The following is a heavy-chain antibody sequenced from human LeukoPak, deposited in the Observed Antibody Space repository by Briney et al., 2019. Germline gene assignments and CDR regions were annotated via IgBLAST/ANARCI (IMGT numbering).Heavy chain of an antibody. CDR3: ARDTSSYFDY. CDR1: GFAFSSNW. V-gene: IGHV3-74*01. Sequence: PGGSLRLSCAASGFAFSSNWMLWVRQAPGKGLVWVAGIKSDGGTTNYADSVKGRFTISRDNAKNTLFLQMDSLRAEDTAVYFCARDTSSYFDYWGQGTLVTVSS. J-gene: IGHJ4*02. D-gene: IGHD3-22*01. CDR2: IKSDGGTT.